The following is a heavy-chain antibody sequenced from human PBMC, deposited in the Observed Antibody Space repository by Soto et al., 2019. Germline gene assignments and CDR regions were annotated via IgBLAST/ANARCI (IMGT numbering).Heavy chain of an antibody. CDR3: ARETTVTPPNGWYNWFDP. V-gene: IGHV4-59*01. D-gene: IGHD4-4*01. CDR2: IYYSGST. Sequence: LSLTCTVSGGSISSYYWSWIRQPPGKGLEWIGYIYYSGSTNYNPSLKSRVTISVDTSKNQFSLKLSSVTAADTAVYYCARETTVTPPNGWYNWFDPWGQGTLVTVSS. J-gene: IGHJ5*02. CDR1: GGSISSYY.